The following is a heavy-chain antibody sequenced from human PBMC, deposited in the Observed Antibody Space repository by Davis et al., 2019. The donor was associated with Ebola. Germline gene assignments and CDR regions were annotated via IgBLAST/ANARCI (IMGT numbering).Heavy chain of an antibody. CDR3: VRGFLYVI. CDR1: GDSVSGKSGA. Sequence: HSQTLSLTCAISGDSVSGKSGAWNWIRQSPSRGLEWLGRTYYTSKWYNHYAASVKSRTTINADTSKNEFSLQLNSVTPEDTAVYYCVRGFLYVIWGQGTMVTVSS. CDR2: TYYTSKWYN. J-gene: IGHJ3*02. V-gene: IGHV6-1*01. D-gene: IGHD3-3*01.